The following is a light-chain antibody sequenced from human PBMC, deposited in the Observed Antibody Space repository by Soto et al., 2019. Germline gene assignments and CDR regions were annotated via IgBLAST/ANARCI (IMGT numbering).Light chain of an antibody. CDR3: QQSYSIPRT. CDR2: AAS. CDR1: QIISSY. J-gene: IGKJ1*01. Sequence: DIQMTQSPSSRSASVVDRVTITCRASQIISSYLNWYQQKPGKAPKLLISAASSLQSVVPSRFSGSGSGTDFTLNISSLQPEDFATYYCQQSYSIPRTLGQGTKVDNK. V-gene: IGKV1-39*01.